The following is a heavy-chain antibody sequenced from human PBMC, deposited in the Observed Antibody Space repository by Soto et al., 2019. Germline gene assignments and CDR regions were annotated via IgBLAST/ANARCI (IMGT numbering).Heavy chain of an antibody. CDR3: AGDLCSGCGFDP. D-gene: IGHD2-15*01. Sequence: QVQLVQSGAEVKKPGASVKVSCKASGYTFTNYGISWVRQAPGQGLEWMGWISAYNGNTKYAQKFQGRITMTTEPSTSTAYMELRSLRSDDTAVYYCAGDLCSGCGFDPWGQGTLVTVS. CDR2: ISAYNGNT. V-gene: IGHV1-18*01. CDR1: GYTFTNYG. J-gene: IGHJ5*02.